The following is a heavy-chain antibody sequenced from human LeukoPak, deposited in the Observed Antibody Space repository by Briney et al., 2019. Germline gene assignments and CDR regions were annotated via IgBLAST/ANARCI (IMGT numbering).Heavy chain of an antibody. CDR3: ASLRSYSDAFDI. CDR2: IYPGDSDT. J-gene: IGHJ3*02. CDR1: GYTFTSHW. Sequence: GESLQISCQGSGYTFTSHWIAWVRQMPGKGLEWMGIIYPGDSDTRYSPSFQGQATISADKSISTAFLQWSSLKASDSAMYYCASLRSYSDAFDIWGQGTMVTVSS. D-gene: IGHD2-21*01. V-gene: IGHV5-51*01.